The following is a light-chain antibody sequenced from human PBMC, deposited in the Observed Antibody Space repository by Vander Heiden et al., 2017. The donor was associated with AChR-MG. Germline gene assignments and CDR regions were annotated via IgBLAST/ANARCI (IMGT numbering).Light chain of an antibody. Sequence: QSVLTQPPSASGTPGQRVTISCSGSSPKIGSNYVYWYQQLPGTAPKLLIYRNNQRPSGVPDRLSGSKSDTSASLAISRLRSEDEADYYCAAWDDSLSVVVFGGGTKLTVL. J-gene: IGLJ3*02. CDR1: SPKIGSNY. CDR2: RNN. CDR3: AAWDDSLSVVV. V-gene: IGLV1-47*01.